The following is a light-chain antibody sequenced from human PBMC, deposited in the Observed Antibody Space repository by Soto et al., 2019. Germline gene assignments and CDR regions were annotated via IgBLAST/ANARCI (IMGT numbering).Light chain of an antibody. CDR3: QQDNDWPPYT. V-gene: IGKV3-15*01. J-gene: IGKJ2*01. CDR1: QSVSSR. Sequence: EIVMTQSPATLSVSPGERATLSCRAGQSVSSRLAWYQQKPGQAPRLLIYGASIRATGIPARFSGSGSGTEYTHTTSSQQYEDFAICYCQQDNDWPPYTFGQGTKLEIK. CDR2: GAS.